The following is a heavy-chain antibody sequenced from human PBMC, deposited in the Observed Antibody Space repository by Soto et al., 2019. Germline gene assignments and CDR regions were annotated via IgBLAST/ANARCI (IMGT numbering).Heavy chain of an antibody. Sequence: ASVKVSCKASGYTFINYAIHCVLRSPGQRLEGLGWINAGSGTTKYSQKFQGRVTITRDTSATTAYMELSSLRSEDTAVYYCARTAASGTAYRYWGQGTLVTVSS. V-gene: IGHV1-3*01. CDR1: GYTFINYA. D-gene: IGHD6-13*01. J-gene: IGHJ4*02. CDR3: ARTAASGTAYRY. CDR2: INAGSGTT.